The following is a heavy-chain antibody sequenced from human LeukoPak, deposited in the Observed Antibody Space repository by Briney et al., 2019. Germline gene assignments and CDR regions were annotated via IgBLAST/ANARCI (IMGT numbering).Heavy chain of an antibody. CDR3: ARGLGGSYYLP. D-gene: IGHD1-26*01. CDR2: INPSGGIT. J-gene: IGHJ5*02. CDR1: GYTFTSYW. Sequence: AASVKVSCKASGYTFTSYWIHWVRQAPGQGLEWMAIINPSGGITNYAQKFQGRVTVTRDMSTSTVYMELSSLRSEDTAVYYCARGLGGSYYLPWGQGTLVTASS. V-gene: IGHV1-46*01.